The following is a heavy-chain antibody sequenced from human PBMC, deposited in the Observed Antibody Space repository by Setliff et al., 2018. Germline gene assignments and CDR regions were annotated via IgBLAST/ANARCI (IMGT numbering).Heavy chain of an antibody. Sequence: ASVKVSCKASGATFSSHGISWVRQAPGQGLEWMGWINAGNGHTKYSQEFQGRVTISSDTAASTAYMQLSSLRSEDTAVYYCARGRRFGEYWFDPWGQGTLVTVSS. J-gene: IGHJ5*02. D-gene: IGHD3-10*01. CDR1: GATFSSHG. CDR3: ARGRRFGEYWFDP. V-gene: IGHV1-3*03. CDR2: INAGNGHT.